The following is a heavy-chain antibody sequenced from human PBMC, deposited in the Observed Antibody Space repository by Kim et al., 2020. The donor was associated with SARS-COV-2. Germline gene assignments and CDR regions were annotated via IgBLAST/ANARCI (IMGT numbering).Heavy chain of an antibody. CDR3: ARDGQRGRLVVVVAATGYGMDV. CDR1: GYTFTSYY. V-gene: IGHV1-46*01. Sequence: ASVKVSCKASGYTFTSYYMHWVRQAPGQGLEWMGIINPSGGSTSYAQKFQGRVTMTRDTSTSTVYMELSSLRSEDTAVYYCARDGQRGRLVVVVAATGYGMDVWGQGTTVTVSS. D-gene: IGHD2-15*01. J-gene: IGHJ6*02. CDR2: INPSGGST.